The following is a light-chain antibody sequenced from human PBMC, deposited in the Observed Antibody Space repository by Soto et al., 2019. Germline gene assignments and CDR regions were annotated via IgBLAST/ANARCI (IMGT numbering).Light chain of an antibody. CDR3: MQALQTPRT. CDR2: LGS. V-gene: IGKV2-28*01. J-gene: IGKJ2*01. CDR1: QSLLHSNGYNY. Sequence: DIVMTQSPLSLPVTPVEPASISCRSSQSLLHSNGYNYLDWYLQKPGQSPQLLIYLGSNRASGVHDRFSGSGSGTDFTLKISRVEGEDVGVYYCMQALQTPRTFGQGTKLEIK.